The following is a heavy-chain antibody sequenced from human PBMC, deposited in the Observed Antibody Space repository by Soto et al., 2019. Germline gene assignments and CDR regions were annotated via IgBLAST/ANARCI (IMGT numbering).Heavy chain of an antibody. CDR1: GCNFSSYA. D-gene: IGHD1-20*01. V-gene: IGHV3-23*01. Sequence: GGSLRLPCAASGCNFSSYAISWVRQAPGKGLEWVAAVSGSGGSTFYADSVKGRFTISRDNSKNTLYLQMNSLRAEDTAVYYCAKEGPITHYYFDYWGQGTLVTVSS. CDR2: VSGSGGST. J-gene: IGHJ4*02. CDR3: AKEGPITHYYFDY.